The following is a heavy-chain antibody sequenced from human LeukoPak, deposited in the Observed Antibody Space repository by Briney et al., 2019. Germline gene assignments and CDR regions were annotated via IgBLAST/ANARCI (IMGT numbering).Heavy chain of an antibody. J-gene: IGHJ4*02. Sequence: PSETLSFTCTVSGGSISSYYWSWIRQPPGKGLEWIGYIYYSGSTNYNPSLKSRVTISVDTSKNQFSLKLSSVTAADTAVYYCARGYYDSSGYYYIDYWGQGTLVTVSS. CDR2: IYYSGST. D-gene: IGHD3-22*01. CDR1: GGSISSYY. CDR3: ARGYYDSSGYYYIDY. V-gene: IGHV4-59*01.